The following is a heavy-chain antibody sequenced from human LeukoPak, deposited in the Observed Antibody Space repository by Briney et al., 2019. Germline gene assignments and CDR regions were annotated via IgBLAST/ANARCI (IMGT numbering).Heavy chain of an antibody. V-gene: IGHV4-31*03. D-gene: IGHD3-10*01. Sequence: SQTLSLTCTVSGGSISSGSYYWTWIRQHPVKGLEWIGHIYYSGSTYYNPSLKSRVTISVDTSKNQFSLKLSSVTAADTAVYYCARGLSGSGSYYTPLIGYYYMDVWGKGTTVTVSS. J-gene: IGHJ6*03. CDR3: ARGLSGSGSYYTPLIGYYYMDV. CDR1: GGSISSGSYY. CDR2: IYYSGST.